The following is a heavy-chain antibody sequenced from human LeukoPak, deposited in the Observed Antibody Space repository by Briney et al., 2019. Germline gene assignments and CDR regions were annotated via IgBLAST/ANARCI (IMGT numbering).Heavy chain of an antibody. V-gene: IGHV3-48*03. Sequence: GGSLRLSCAASGFTFSSYAMHWVRQAPGKGLESISYISGGGSTINYADSVRGRFTISRDNAKNSVYLLMNSLRVDDTAVYYCARDPTTEGLYWGQGTLVTVSS. J-gene: IGHJ4*02. CDR1: GFTFSSYA. CDR3: ARDPTTEGLY. D-gene: IGHD4-11*01. CDR2: ISGGGSTI.